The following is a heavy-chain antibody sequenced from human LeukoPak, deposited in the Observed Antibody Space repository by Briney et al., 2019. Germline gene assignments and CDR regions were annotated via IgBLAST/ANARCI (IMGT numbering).Heavy chain of an antibody. CDR3: ARDHYYGSGSYYNPVDY. Sequence: ASVKVSCKASGYTLTSYAMHWVRQAPGQRLEWMGWINAGNGNTKYSQKFQGRVTITRDTSASTAYMELSSLRSEDTAVYYCARDHYYGSGSYYNPVDYRGQGTLVTVSS. V-gene: IGHV1-3*01. J-gene: IGHJ4*02. CDR2: INAGNGNT. D-gene: IGHD3-10*01. CDR1: GYTLTSYA.